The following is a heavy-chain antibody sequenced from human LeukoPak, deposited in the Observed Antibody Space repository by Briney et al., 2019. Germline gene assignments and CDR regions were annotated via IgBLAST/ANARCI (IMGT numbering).Heavy chain of an antibody. CDR1: GFTFSNYV. CDR2: IGGSGVST. CDR3: AKASSSPPRYFGL. V-gene: IGHV3-23*01. Sequence: GGSLRLSCAASGFTFSNYVMSWVRQAPGKGLEWVSAIGGSGVSTYYADSVKGRFTISRDNSKNTLYLQMNGLRAEDTAVYYCAKASSSPPRYFGLWGRGTLVTVSS. J-gene: IGHJ2*01. D-gene: IGHD6-6*01.